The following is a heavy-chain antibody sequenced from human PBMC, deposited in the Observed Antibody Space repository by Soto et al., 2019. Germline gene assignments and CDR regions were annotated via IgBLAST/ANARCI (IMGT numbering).Heavy chain of an antibody. Sequence: SETLSLTCAVSGVTISTYYWSWIRQPPGKGLEWIGNIDYNGVTYSNPSLKSRVTISRDTSKNQFSLKLTSVTAADTALYYCGKVLVGATGHTDSDSWGPGTLVTVSS. CDR3: GKVLVGATGHTDSDS. D-gene: IGHD2-15*01. J-gene: IGHJ4*02. CDR2: IDYNGVT. CDR1: GVTISTYY. V-gene: IGHV4-59*04.